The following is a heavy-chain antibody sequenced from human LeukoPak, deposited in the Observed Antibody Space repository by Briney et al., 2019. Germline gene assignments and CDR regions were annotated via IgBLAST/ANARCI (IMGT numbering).Heavy chain of an antibody. CDR3: ATIFRSGWDYYYYYMDV. CDR2: IYYSGST. J-gene: IGHJ6*03. V-gene: IGHV4-39*07. Sequence: SETLSLTCTVSGGSISSSSYYWGWIRQPPGKGLEWIGSIYYSGSTYYNPSLKSRVTISVDTSKNQFSLKLSSVTAADTAVYYCATIFRSGWDYYYYYMDVWGKGTTVTVSS. CDR1: GGSISSSSYY. D-gene: IGHD6-19*01.